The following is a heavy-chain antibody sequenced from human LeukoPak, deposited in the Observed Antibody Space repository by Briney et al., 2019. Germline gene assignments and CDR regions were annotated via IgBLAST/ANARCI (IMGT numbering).Heavy chain of an antibody. CDR3: ARDCCDYRSWFDP. CDR2: ISHSGST. D-gene: IGHD4-11*01. Sequence: SETLSLTCTVSGGSISTTSSSSHFWWGWIRQPPGKGLEWIGSISHSGSTYYNPSLESRVTISVDTSNNQFSLEVSSVTAADTAVYYCARDCCDYRSWFDPWGQGSLVTVSS. CDR1: GGSISTTSSSSHF. J-gene: IGHJ5*02. V-gene: IGHV4-39*07.